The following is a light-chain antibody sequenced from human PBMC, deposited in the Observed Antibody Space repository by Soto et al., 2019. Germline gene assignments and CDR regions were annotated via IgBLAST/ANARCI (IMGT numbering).Light chain of an antibody. V-gene: IGKV3-15*01. Sequence: EIVMTQSPATLSVPPGERATLSCRASQSVSTNLAWYQQKPGQAPRLLIYSASTRATGIPARFSGSGSGTEFTLTIGSLQSEDFGVYYCQQYNNWPRTFGQGTKVEIK. CDR3: QQYNNWPRT. CDR1: QSVSTN. J-gene: IGKJ1*01. CDR2: SAS.